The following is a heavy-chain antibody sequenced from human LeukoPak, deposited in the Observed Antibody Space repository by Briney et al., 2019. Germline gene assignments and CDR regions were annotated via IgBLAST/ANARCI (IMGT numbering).Heavy chain of an antibody. Sequence: SVKVSCKASGGTFSSYAISWVRQAPGQGLEWMGGIIPIFGTANYAQKFQGRVTITADKSTSTAYMELSSLRSEDTAVYYCARARWNEAEVGAFDIWGQGTMVTVSS. J-gene: IGHJ3*02. D-gene: IGHD1-1*01. CDR2: IIPIFGTA. CDR3: ARARWNEAEVGAFDI. CDR1: GGTFSSYA. V-gene: IGHV1-69*06.